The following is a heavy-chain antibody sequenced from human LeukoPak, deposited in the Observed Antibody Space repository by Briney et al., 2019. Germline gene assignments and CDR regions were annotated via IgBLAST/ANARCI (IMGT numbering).Heavy chain of an antibody. D-gene: IGHD3-22*01. V-gene: IGHV3-66*04. CDR1: GFTVSSNH. CDR3: ARPFYYDSNGGEGMDV. Sequence: WGSLRLSCAASGFTVSSNHMNWVRQAPGKGLEWVSIIYYGGNTFYADSVKGRFAISRDNSKNTLYLQINSLRAEDTAVYYCARPFYYDSNGGEGMDVWGQGTTVTVSS. CDR2: IYYGGNT. J-gene: IGHJ6*02.